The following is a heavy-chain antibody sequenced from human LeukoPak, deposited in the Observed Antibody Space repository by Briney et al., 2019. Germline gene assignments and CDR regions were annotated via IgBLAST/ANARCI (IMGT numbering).Heavy chain of an antibody. CDR3: AREGYSYGPRGDYFDY. D-gene: IGHD5-18*01. Sequence: ASVKVSCKASGYTFTGYYMHWVRQAPGQGLEWMGWINPNSGGTNYAQKFQGRVTMTRDTSISTAYMELSRLRSDDTAVYYCAREGYSYGPRGDYFDYWGQGTLVTVSS. CDR1: GYTFTGYY. V-gene: IGHV1-2*02. J-gene: IGHJ4*02. CDR2: INPNSGGT.